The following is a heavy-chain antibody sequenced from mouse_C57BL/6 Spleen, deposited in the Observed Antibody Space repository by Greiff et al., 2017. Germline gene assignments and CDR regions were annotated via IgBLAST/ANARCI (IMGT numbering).Heavy chain of an antibody. Sequence: QVTLKESGPGILQPSQTLSLTCSFSGFSLSTFGMGVGWLRPPSGKGLEWLAPIWWDDDKYSNSALKRRLPISKTTSKNQVCLKIANVDTADTATYYGARTRMVTKELYLDVWGTGTTVTVAS. D-gene: IGHD2-2*01. V-gene: IGHV8-8*01. CDR3: ARTRMVTKELYLDV. J-gene: IGHJ1*03. CDR1: GFSLSTFGMG. CDR2: IWWDDDK.